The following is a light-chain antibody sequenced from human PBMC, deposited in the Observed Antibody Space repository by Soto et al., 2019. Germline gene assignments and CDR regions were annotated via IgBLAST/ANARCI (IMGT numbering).Light chain of an antibody. V-gene: IGLV4-69*01. CDR2: VNSDGSH. J-gene: IGLJ2*01. CDR1: SGHSNYA. CDR3: QIWGIGIRV. Sequence: QLVLTQSPSASASLGASVKLTCTLSSGHSNYAIAWHQQQPEKGPRYLMKVNSDGSHTKGDGIPDRFSGSSSGAERYLTISSLQSEDEADYYCQIWGIGIRVFGAGTKLTVL.